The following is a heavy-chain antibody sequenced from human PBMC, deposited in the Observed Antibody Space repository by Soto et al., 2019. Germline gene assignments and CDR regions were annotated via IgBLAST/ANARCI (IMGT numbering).Heavy chain of an antibody. Sequence: ASVKVSCKASGYTFTGYYMHWVRQAPGQGLEWMGWISAHNGNTNYAQKLQGRVTVTTDTSTSTAYMELRSLRSDDTAVYYCARVRDFWSGHPFDYWGQGTLVTVSS. CDR3: ARVRDFWSGHPFDY. CDR2: ISAHNGNT. J-gene: IGHJ4*02. CDR1: GYTFTGYY. V-gene: IGHV1-18*04. D-gene: IGHD3-3*01.